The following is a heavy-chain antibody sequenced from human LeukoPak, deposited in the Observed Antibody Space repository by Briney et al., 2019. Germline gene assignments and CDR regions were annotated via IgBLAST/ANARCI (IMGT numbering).Heavy chain of an antibody. CDR2: IKQDGSEK. V-gene: IGHV3-7*03. Sequence: GGSLRLSCAASGFTFSSYWMSWVRQAPGKGLEWVADIKQDGSEKYYVDSVKGRFTISRDNAMNSLYLQMNSLRAEDTAVYYCARDVGYCSGGSCYPEYFQHWGQGTLVTVSS. CDR1: GFTFSSYW. J-gene: IGHJ1*01. D-gene: IGHD2-15*01. CDR3: ARDVGYCSGGSCYPEYFQH.